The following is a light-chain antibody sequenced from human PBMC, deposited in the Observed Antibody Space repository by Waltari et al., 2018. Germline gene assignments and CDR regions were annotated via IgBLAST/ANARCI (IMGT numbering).Light chain of an antibody. J-gene: IGLJ1*01. V-gene: IGLV2-18*02. Sequence: QSPLTQPPSVSGSPGQSVTISCTATSSDVGRYDRVSWYQQSPGTAPKLLIYGVTSRPSGVPDRLSGSKSGNTASLTISGLQAEDEGDYYCSSYTTSSTFVFGTGTEVTVL. CDR2: GVT. CDR1: SSDVGRYDR. CDR3: SSYTTSSTFV.